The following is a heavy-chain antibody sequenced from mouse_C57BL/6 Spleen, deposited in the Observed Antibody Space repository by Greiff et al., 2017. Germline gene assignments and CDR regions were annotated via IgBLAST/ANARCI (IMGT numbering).Heavy chain of an antibody. D-gene: IGHD1-1*01. CDR2: IRNKANGYTT. J-gene: IGHJ2*01. CDR3: ARFTTVVDY. Sequence: EVKVEESGGGLVQPGGSLSLSCAASGFTFTDYYMSWVRQPPGKALEWLGFIRNKANGYTTEYSASVKGRFTISRDNSQSILYLQMNARRAEDSATYYCARFTTVVDYWGQGTTLTVSS. CDR1: GFTFTDYY. V-gene: IGHV7-3*01.